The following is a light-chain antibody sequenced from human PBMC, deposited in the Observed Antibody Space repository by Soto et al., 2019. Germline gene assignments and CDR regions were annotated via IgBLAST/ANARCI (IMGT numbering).Light chain of an antibody. CDR1: QSVTFNY. CDR2: GAS. V-gene: IGKV3-20*01. Sequence: EIVLTQSPGTLSLSPGERATLSCRASQSVTFNYLAWYQQKPGQAPKLLIYGASSRNTGIPDRFSVSGSGTDFSLTISSLRPEDFAVYYCQQYDHSSQASTFGQGTKLEIK. CDR3: QQYDHSSQAST. J-gene: IGKJ2*01.